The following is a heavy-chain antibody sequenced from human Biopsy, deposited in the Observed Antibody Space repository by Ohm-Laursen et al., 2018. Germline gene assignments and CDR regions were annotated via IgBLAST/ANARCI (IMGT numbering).Heavy chain of an antibody. J-gene: IGHJ5*02. CDR1: GGSLSLSY. CDR3: ARRPYTRDNWFDP. D-gene: IGHD2-2*01. Sequence: GTLSLTCNVSGGSLSLSYWSWIRQPPGKGLEWIGYIYSSGGTDYNPSLKSRVSISLDTSKNQFSLTLTSVTVADTAIYYCARRPYTRDNWFDPWGQGTLVTVSS. CDR2: IYSSGGT. V-gene: IGHV4-4*08.